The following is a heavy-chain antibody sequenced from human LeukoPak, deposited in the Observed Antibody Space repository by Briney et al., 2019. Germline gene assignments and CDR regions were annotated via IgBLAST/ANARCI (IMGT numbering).Heavy chain of an antibody. Sequence: SETLSLTCTVYGGSISSYCWSWIRQPPGKGLEWIGYIYYSGSTNYNPSLKSRVTISVDTSKNQFSLKLSSVTAADTAVYYCAQIEDYGDYYFDYWGQGTLVTVSS. D-gene: IGHD4-17*01. V-gene: IGHV4-59*01. CDR1: GGSISSYC. CDR2: IYYSGST. CDR3: AQIEDYGDYYFDY. J-gene: IGHJ4*02.